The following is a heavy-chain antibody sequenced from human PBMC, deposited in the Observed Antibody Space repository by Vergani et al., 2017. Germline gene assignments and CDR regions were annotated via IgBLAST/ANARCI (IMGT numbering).Heavy chain of an antibody. CDR3: ARVAPSNSEVTLTAFDV. CDR2: IRPYTGHT. J-gene: IGHJ3*01. Sequence: QVQLVQSGAELKKPGASVSVSCKGSSHTFQTYGISWVRQAPGKGLEWMAWIRPYTGHTIYAQKFQDRVTMTADTSTKTAYMELRSLRSDDTAVYFCARVAPSNSEVTLTAFDVLGQGTMVTVSS. V-gene: IGHV1-18*01. CDR1: SHTFQTYG. D-gene: IGHD1-1*01.